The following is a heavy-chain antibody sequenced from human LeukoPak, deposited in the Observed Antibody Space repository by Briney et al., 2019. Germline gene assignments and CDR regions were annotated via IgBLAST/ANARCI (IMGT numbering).Heavy chain of an antibody. CDR2: IYPGDSDT. CDR3: ARRGYYDSSGYYNFDY. J-gene: IGHJ4*02. V-gene: IGHV5-51*01. D-gene: IGHD3-22*01. CDR1: GYSFTNYW. Sequence: PGESLKISCKGSGYSFTNYWIAWVRQIPGKGLEWMGIIYPGDSDTRYSPSFQGPVTILADKSISTAYLQWSSLKASDTAMYYCARRGYYDSSGYYNFDYWGQGTLVTVSS.